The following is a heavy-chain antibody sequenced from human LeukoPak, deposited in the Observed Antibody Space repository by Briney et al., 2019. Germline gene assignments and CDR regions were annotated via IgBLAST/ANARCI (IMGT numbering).Heavy chain of an antibody. D-gene: IGHD3-22*01. V-gene: IGHV4-34*01. J-gene: IGHJ4*02. CDR3: ARGGGITTGLDY. CDR2: INHSGST. Sequence: SETLSLTCAVYGGSFSGYYWSWIRQPPGKGLGWIGEINHSGSTNYNPSLKSRVTISVDTSKNQFSLKLSSVTAADTAVYYCARGGGITTGLDYWGQGTLVTVSS. CDR1: GGSFSGYY.